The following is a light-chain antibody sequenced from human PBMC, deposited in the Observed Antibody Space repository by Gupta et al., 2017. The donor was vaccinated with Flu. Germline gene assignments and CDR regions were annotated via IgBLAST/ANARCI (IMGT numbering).Light chain of an antibody. J-gene: IGKJ5*01. CDR3: QQSYSTLIT. Sequence: GDRVTITCRASQSISTYLSWYQHKPGEAPKLLVYSTSTLQSGVPSRFSGSGSGTDFTLTISSLQPEDFATYYCQQSYSTLITFGQGTRLDFK. CDR1: QSISTY. CDR2: STS. V-gene: IGKV1-39*01.